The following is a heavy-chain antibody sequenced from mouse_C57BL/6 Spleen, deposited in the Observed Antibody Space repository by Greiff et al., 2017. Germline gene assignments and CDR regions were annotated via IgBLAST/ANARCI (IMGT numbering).Heavy chain of an antibody. Sequence: GIDFSRYWMSWVRRAPGKGLEWIGEINPDSSTINYAPSLKDKFIISRDNAKNTLYLQMSKVRSEDTALYYCARPRYYGSSYGWYFDVWGTGTTVTVSS. V-gene: IGHV4-1*01. D-gene: IGHD1-1*01. J-gene: IGHJ1*03. CDR2: INPDSSTI. CDR3: ARPRYYGSSYGWYFDV. CDR1: GIDFSRYW.